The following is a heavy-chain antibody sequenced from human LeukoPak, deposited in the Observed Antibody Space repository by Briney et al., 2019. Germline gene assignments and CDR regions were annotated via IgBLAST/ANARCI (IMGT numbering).Heavy chain of an antibody. J-gene: IGHJ6*03. D-gene: IGHD6-19*01. Sequence: SETLSLTCTVSGGSISSYYWSWIRQPPGKGLEWIGFIFYSGTTNYNPSLKSRVTISVDTSKNQFSLKLSSVTAADTAVYYCARGARIAVAGTNRIFYYYYYMDVWGKGTTVTISS. CDR1: GGSISSYY. CDR3: ARGARIAVAGTNRIFYYYYYMDV. CDR2: IFYSGTT. V-gene: IGHV4-59*01.